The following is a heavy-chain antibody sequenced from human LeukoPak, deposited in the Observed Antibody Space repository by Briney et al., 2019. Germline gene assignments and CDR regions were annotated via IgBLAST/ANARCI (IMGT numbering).Heavy chain of an antibody. CDR1: GGSISSYY. V-gene: IGHV4-59*08. Sequence: PSETLSLTCTVSGGSISSYYWSWTRQPPGKGLEWIGYIYYSGSTNYNPSLKSRVTISVDTSKNQFSLKLSSVTAADTAVYYCARHRLGIAAAGSSYWFDPWGQGTLVTVSS. D-gene: IGHD6-13*01. J-gene: IGHJ5*02. CDR2: IYYSGST. CDR3: ARHRLGIAAAGSSYWFDP.